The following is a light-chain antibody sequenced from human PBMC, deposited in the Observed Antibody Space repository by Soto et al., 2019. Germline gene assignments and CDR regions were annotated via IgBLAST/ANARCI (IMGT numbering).Light chain of an antibody. Sequence: QSALTRPASVSGSPGQSITISCTGTSSDVGCYNYVSWYQQHPGKAPKLMIYDVSYRPSGVSNRFSGSKSGNTASLTISGLQAEDEADYYCSSYTSSSTLVFGGGTKVTVL. CDR3: SSYTSSSTLV. CDR2: DVS. J-gene: IGLJ2*01. CDR1: SSDVGCYNY. V-gene: IGLV2-14*01.